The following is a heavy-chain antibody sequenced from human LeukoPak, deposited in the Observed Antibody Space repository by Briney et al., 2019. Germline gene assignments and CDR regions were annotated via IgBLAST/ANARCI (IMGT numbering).Heavy chain of an antibody. V-gene: IGHV4-59*01. Sequence: SETLSLTCTVSGDSISNYYWSWIRQSPGKGLEWIGCVSKNGNTNYNPSLKSRVSISVDTSKNQFSLKLTSVTAADTAVYYCARSKYDYVWGSYRPKWFDPWGQGTLATVSS. CDR2: VSKNGNT. J-gene: IGHJ5*02. CDR1: GDSISNYY. D-gene: IGHD3-16*02. CDR3: ARSKYDYVWGSYRPKWFDP.